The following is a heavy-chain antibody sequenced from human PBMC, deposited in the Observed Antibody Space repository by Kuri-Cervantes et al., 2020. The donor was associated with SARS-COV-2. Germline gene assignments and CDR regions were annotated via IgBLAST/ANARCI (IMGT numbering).Heavy chain of an antibody. V-gene: IGHV4-38-2*02. Sequence: GSLRLSCVVSGYSISSGYYWGWIRQPPGKGLECIGSIHHTGSTNYNPSLKSRVTISVDTSKNQFSLKLSSVTAADTAVYYCARDINPVGALDYWGQGNLVTVSS. CDR1: GYSISSGYY. J-gene: IGHJ4*02. CDR3: ARDINPVGALDY. CDR2: IHHTGST. D-gene: IGHD1-26*01.